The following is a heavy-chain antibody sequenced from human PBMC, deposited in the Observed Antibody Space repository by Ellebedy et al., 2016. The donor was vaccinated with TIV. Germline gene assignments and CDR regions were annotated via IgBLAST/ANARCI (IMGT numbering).Heavy chain of an antibody. CDR1: GFAFSSYW. Sequence: PGGSLRLSCVASGFAFSSYWMTWVRQAPGKGLEWVANIKQDGSEKWYVDSVKGRFTISRDNAKNSLYLQMNSLRAEDTAVYYCARDPLGNYGDYVDYWGQGTLVTVSS. CDR2: IKQDGSEK. J-gene: IGHJ4*02. CDR3: ARDPLGNYGDYVDY. V-gene: IGHV3-7*01. D-gene: IGHD4-17*01.